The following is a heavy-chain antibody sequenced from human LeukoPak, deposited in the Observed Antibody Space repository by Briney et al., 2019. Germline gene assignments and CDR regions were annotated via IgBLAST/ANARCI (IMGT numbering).Heavy chain of an antibody. J-gene: IGHJ4*02. Sequence: GGSLRLSCAASGFTFSSYGMHWVRQAPGKGLEWVAFIRYDGSNKYYADSVKGRFTISRDNSKNTLYLQMNSLRAEDTAVYYCARAPSGSYPGYFDYWGQGTLVTVSS. V-gene: IGHV3-30*02. CDR3: ARAPSGSYPGYFDY. CDR2: IRYDGSNK. D-gene: IGHD1-26*01. CDR1: GFTFSSYG.